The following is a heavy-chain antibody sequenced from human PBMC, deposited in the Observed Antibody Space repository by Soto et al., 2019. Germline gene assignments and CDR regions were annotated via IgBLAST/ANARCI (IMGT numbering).Heavy chain of an antibody. D-gene: IGHD3-16*01. Sequence: ETLSLTCTVSGVSISSGNWWTWVRQSPRKGLEYIGEIFHDGTANYFPSFERRVAMSVDKSKNQFSLKLTSVTAADAAIYYCARLVYDTRLDYLYFDFWGQGAQVTVSS. J-gene: IGHJ4*02. CDR3: ARLVYDTRLDYLYFDF. CDR1: GVSISSGNW. CDR2: IFHDGTA. V-gene: IGHV4-4*02.